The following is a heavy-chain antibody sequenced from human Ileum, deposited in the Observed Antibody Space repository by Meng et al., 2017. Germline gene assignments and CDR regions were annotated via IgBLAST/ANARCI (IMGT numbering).Heavy chain of an antibody. CDR2: INYSGTA. V-gene: IGHV4-61*01. D-gene: IGHD7-27*01. Sequence: VQLQVSGPGLSRPSETLSLTCCVSGDSVISGSYYWNWIRQSAGKGLEWIGYINYSGTAYYNASLGSRVSMSIDTSKNQFSLKLTSVTAADTAVYYCTRDQTSNGWGSFDSWGQGTLVTVSS. CDR3: TRDQTSNGWGSFDS. J-gene: IGHJ4*02. CDR1: GDSVISGSYY.